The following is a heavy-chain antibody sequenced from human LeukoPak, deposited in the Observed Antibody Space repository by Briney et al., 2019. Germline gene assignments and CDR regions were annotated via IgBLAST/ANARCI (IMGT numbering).Heavy chain of an antibody. CDR2: ISGSGGST. CDR3: AKLSSSSPYYFDY. V-gene: IGHV3-23*01. J-gene: IGHJ4*02. D-gene: IGHD6-6*01. CDR1: GFTFSSYA. Sequence: GGSLRLSCAASGFTFSSYAMSWVRQAPGKGLEWVSAISGSGGSTYYAGSVKGRFTISRDNSKNTLYLQMNSLRAEDTAVYYCAKLSSSSPYYFDYWGQGTLVTVSS.